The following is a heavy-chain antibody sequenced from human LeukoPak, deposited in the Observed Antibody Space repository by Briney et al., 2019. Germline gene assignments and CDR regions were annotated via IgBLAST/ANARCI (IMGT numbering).Heavy chain of an antibody. Sequence: ASVKVSCMASGYTFTRYSINWVRHAPEQGLEWMGWISAYNGNTKYAQTLQGRVTMTTDTSTSTAYMELRSMRSDDTAVYYCARGLGGSGSYFLTFDYWGQGTLVTVSS. CDR1: GYTFTRYS. V-gene: IGHV1-18*01. CDR2: ISAYNGNT. D-gene: IGHD1-26*01. J-gene: IGHJ4*02. CDR3: ARGLGGSGSYFLTFDY.